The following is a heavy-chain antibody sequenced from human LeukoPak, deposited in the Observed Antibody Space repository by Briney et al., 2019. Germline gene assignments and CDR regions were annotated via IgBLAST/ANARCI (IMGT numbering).Heavy chain of an antibody. J-gene: IGHJ4*02. CDR3: AGGESDPTTFDY. CDR2: TYYRSKWYN. V-gene: IGHV6-1*01. D-gene: IGHD3-16*01. Sequence: SQTLSLTFAISGDSVSINSAAWNWVRQSPSRGLEWLGRTYYRSKWYNDYAVSVKSRITINPDTSKNQFSLQLNSVTPEDTAVYYCAGGESDPTTFDYWGQGTLVTVSS. CDR1: GDSVSINSAA.